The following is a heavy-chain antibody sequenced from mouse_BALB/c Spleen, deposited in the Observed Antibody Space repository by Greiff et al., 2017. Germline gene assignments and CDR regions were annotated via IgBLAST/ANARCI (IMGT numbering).Heavy chain of an antibody. Sequence: DVMLVESGGGLVKPGGSLKLSCAASGFTFSDYYMYWVRQTPEKRLEWVATISDGGSYTYYPDSVKGRFTISRDNAKNNLYLQMSSLKSEDTAMYYCARGDGYYGDYWGQGTTLTVSS. CDR1: GFTFSDYY. J-gene: IGHJ2*01. CDR3: ARGDGYYGDY. CDR2: ISDGGSYT. D-gene: IGHD2-3*01. V-gene: IGHV5-4*02.